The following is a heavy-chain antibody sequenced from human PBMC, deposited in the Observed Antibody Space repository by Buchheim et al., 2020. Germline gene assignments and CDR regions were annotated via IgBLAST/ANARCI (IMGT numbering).Heavy chain of an antibody. J-gene: IGHJ5*02. CDR3: ARGRLRYYGSGSYRRNWFDP. D-gene: IGHD3-10*01. CDR1: GGSFSGYY. CDR2: INHSGST. V-gene: IGHV4-34*01. Sequence: QVQLQQWGAGLLKPSETLSLTCAVYGGSFSGYYWSWIRQPPGKGLEWIGEINHSGSTNYNPSLKSRVTISVDTSKNQFSLKLSSVTAADTAVYYCARGRLRYYGSGSYRRNWFDPWGQGTL.